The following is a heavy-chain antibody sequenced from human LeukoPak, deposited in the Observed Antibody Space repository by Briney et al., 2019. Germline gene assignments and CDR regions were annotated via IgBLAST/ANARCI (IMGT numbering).Heavy chain of an antibody. CDR3: AKGAQADRYYYYYGMDV. D-gene: IGHD1-14*01. J-gene: IGHJ6*02. Sequence: GGSLRLSCAASGFTFSSYAMSWVRQAPGKGLEWVSAISGSGGSTYYADSVKGRFTISRDNSKNTLYLQMNSLRAEDTAVYYCAKGAQADRYYYYYGMDVWGQGTTVTVS. CDR2: ISGSGGST. V-gene: IGHV3-23*01. CDR1: GFTFSSYA.